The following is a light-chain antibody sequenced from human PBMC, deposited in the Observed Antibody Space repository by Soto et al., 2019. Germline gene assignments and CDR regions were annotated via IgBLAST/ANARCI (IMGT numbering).Light chain of an antibody. CDR1: QSVSGY. Sequence: EIVLTQSPATLSLSPGDTATLSCRASQSVSGYIGWYQQKPGQAPRLLIYADSNRATGIPARFSGSGSGTDFTLTISSLEPEDFSVYYCQQRYNWPITFGQGTRLE. J-gene: IGKJ5*01. V-gene: IGKV3-11*01. CDR2: ADS. CDR3: QQRYNWPIT.